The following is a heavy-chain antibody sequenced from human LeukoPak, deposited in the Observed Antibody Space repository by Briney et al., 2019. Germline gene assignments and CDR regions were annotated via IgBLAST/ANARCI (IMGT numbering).Heavy chain of an antibody. CDR2: IWYDGSNK. CDR3: ARSPDCGDYYFDY. CDR1: GFTFSSYG. D-gene: IGHD4-17*01. V-gene: IGHV3-33*01. J-gene: IGHJ4*02. Sequence: PGRSLRLSCAASGFTFSSYGMHWVRQAPGKGLERVAVIWYDGSNKYYADSVKGRFTISRDNSKNTLYLQMNSLRAEDMAVYYCARSPDCGDYYFDYWGQGTLVTVSS.